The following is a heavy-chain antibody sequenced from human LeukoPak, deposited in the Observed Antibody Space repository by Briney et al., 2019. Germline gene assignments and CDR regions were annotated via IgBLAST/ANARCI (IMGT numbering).Heavy chain of an antibody. CDR2: ISGSGGST. J-gene: IGHJ4*02. D-gene: IGHD3-9*01. CDR1: GFTFSSYA. V-gene: IGHV3-23*01. CDR3: AKENYDILTGYYFDY. Sequence: SGGSLRLPCAASGFTFSSYAMSWVRQAPGKGLEWVSAISGSGGSTYYADSVKGRFTISRDNSKNTLYLQMNSLRAEDTAVYYCAKENYDILTGYYFDYWGQGTLVTVSS.